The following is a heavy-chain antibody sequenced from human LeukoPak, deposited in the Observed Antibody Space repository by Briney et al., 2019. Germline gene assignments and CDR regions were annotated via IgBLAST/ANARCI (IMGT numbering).Heavy chain of an antibody. Sequence: SETLSLTCTVSGGSISSSSYYWGWIRQPPGKGLEWIGSIYYSGSTYYNPSLKSRVTISVDTSKNQFSLKLRSVTAADTAVYYCARALHYDSSGYLVGAFDIWGQGTMVTVSS. CDR1: GGSISSSSYY. CDR2: IYYSGST. J-gene: IGHJ3*02. CDR3: ARALHYDSSGYLVGAFDI. V-gene: IGHV4-39*07. D-gene: IGHD3-22*01.